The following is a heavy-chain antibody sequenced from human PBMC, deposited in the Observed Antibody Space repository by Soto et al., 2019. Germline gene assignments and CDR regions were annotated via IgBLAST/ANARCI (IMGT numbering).Heavy chain of an antibody. CDR2: IYYSGST. CDR1: GGSLSSYY. J-gene: IGHJ4*02. CDR3: ARHDYGGFGL. D-gene: IGHD4-17*01. V-gene: IGHV4-59*08. Sequence: SETLSLTCTFSGGSLSSYYWSWIRQPPGKGLEWIGYIYYSGSTNYNPSLKSRVTISVDTSKNQFSLKLSSVTAADTAVYYCARHDYGGFGLWGQGTLVTVSS.